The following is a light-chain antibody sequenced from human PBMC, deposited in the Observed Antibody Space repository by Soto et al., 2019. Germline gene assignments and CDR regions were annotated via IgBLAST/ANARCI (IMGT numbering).Light chain of an antibody. Sequence: QAVVTQEPSLTVSPGGTVILTCASSTGAVTSGYYPNWFQQKPGQAPRALIYSTSNSHSWTPARFSGSLLGGKAALTLSGVQPEDEAEYYCLLYYGGTWVLGGGTKLTVL. V-gene: IGLV7-43*01. J-gene: IGLJ3*02. CDR3: LLYYGGTWV. CDR2: STS. CDR1: TGAVTSGYY.